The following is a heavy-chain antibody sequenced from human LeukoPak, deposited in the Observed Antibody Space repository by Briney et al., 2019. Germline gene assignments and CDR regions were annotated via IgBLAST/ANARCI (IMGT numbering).Heavy chain of an antibody. CDR2: IIPIFGTA. CDR1: GGTFSSYA. D-gene: IGHD2-21*01. V-gene: IGHV1-69*01. CDR3: ASCGGDCYTDLFDY. J-gene: IGHJ4*02. Sequence: SVKVSCKASGGTFSSYAISWVRQAPGQGLEWMGGIIPIFGTANYAQKFQGRVTITADESTSTAYMELSSLRSEDTAVYYCASCGGDCYTDLFDYWGQGTLVTVSS.